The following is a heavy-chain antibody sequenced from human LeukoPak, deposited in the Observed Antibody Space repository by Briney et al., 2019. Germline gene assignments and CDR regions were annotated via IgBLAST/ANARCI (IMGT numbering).Heavy chain of an antibody. J-gene: IGHJ4*02. CDR2: IWYDGSNK. D-gene: IGHD3-10*01. CDR3: ARDQVLRFGESQGVDY. CDR1: GFTFSSYG. Sequence: PGRSLRLSCAASGFTFSSYGMHWVRQAPGKGLEWVAVIWYDGSNKYYADSVKGRFTISRDNSKNTLYLQMNSLRAEDTAVYYCARDQVLRFGESQGVDYWGQGTLVTVSS. V-gene: IGHV3-33*01.